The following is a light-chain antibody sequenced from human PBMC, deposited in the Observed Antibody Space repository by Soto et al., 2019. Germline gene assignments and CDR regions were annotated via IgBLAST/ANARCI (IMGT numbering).Light chain of an antibody. Sequence: QSALTQPASMSGSPGQSITISCTGTSSDVGGYNYVSWYQQHPGKAPKLMIYDVSNRPSGVSNRFSGSKSGNTASLTISGRQAEDEADYYCSSYTSSSTPLYVFGTGTKLTVL. CDR1: SSDVGGYNY. CDR2: DVS. CDR3: SSYTSSSTPLYV. J-gene: IGLJ1*01. V-gene: IGLV2-14*01.